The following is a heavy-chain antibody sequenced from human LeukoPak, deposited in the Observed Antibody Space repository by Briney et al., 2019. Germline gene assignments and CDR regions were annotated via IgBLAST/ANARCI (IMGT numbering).Heavy chain of an antibody. CDR3: ARDSVRITMVRGVRDAFDI. Sequence: ASVKVSCKASGYTFTGYYMHWARQAPGQGLEWMRWINPNSGGTNYAQKFQGRVTMTRDTSTSTVYMELSSLRSEDTAVYYCARDSVRITMVRGVRDAFDIWGQGTMVTVSS. D-gene: IGHD3-10*01. CDR2: INPNSGGT. V-gene: IGHV1-2*02. J-gene: IGHJ3*02. CDR1: GYTFTGYY.